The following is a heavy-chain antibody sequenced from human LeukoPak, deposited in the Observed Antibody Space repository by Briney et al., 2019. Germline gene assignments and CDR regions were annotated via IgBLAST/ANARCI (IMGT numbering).Heavy chain of an antibody. J-gene: IGHJ4*02. Sequence: ASVKVSCKASGYTFTGYYMHWVRQAPGQGLEWMGWINPNSGGTNYAQKFQGRVTMTRDTSISTAYMELSRLRSDDTAVYYCARGTPSAQRITMIVVVTPLDYWGQGTLVTVSS. CDR3: ARGTPSAQRITMIVVVTPLDY. D-gene: IGHD3-22*01. CDR2: INPNSGGT. V-gene: IGHV1-2*02. CDR1: GYTFTGYY.